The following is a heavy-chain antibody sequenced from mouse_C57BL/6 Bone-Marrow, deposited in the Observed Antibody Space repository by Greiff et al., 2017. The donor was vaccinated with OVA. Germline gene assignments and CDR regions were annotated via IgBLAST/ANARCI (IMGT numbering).Heavy chain of an antibody. CDR1: GYTFTSYW. CDR2: INPSNGGT. CDR3: ARFGTTVVDWYFDV. V-gene: IGHV1-53*01. J-gene: IGHJ1*01. D-gene: IGHD1-1*01. Sequence: QVQLQQPGTELVKPGASVKLSCKASGYTFTSYWMHWVKQRPGQGLEWIGNINPSNGGTNYNEKFKSKATLTVDKSSSTAYMQLSSLTSEDSAVYDCARFGTTVVDWYFDVWGAGTTVTVSS.